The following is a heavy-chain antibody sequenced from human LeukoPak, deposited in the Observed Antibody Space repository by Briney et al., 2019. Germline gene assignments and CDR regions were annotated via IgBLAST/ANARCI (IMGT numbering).Heavy chain of an antibody. V-gene: IGHV3-21*01. Sequence: GGSLRLSCAASGFTFSSYSMNWVRQAPGKGLEWVSSISSSSSYIYYADSVKGRFTISRDNAKNSLYLQMNSLRAEDTAVYYCARGPGYCSSTSCYIQTFDYWGQGTLVTVSS. CDR3: ARGPGYCSSTSCYIQTFDY. J-gene: IGHJ4*02. D-gene: IGHD2-2*02. CDR2: ISSSSSYI. CDR1: GFTFSSYS.